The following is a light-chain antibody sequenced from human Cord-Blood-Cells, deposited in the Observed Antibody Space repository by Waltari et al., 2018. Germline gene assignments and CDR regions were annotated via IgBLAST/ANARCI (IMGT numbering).Light chain of an antibody. CDR2: AAS. J-gene: IGKJ5*01. CDR1: QGISNY. V-gene: IGKV1-27*01. Sequence: DIQITQSPSPLSASVVDRVTTTCPSSQGISNYLTWYLQKPGKVPKLLIYAASTLQSGVPSRFSGSGSGTDFTLTISRLQPEDVATYYCKKYNRAPITFGQGTRLEIK. CDR3: KKYNRAPIT.